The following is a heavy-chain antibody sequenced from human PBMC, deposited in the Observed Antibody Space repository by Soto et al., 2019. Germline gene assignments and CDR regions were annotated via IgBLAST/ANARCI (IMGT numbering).Heavy chain of an antibody. CDR1: GFTFSSYA. V-gene: IGHV3-23*01. D-gene: IGHD3-22*01. CDR3: ASPDQNYYDSSGYPYYYGMDV. CDR2: ISGSGGST. Sequence: GGSLSLSCAASGFTFSSYAMSWVRQAPGKGLEWVSVISGSGGSTYYADSVKGRFTISRDNSKNTLYLQMNSLRAEDTAVYYCASPDQNYYDSSGYPYYYGMDVWGQGTTVTVSS. J-gene: IGHJ6*02.